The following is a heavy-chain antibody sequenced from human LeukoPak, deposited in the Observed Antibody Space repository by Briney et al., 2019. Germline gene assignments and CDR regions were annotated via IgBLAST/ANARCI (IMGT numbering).Heavy chain of an antibody. J-gene: IGHJ3*02. D-gene: IGHD1-26*01. V-gene: IGHV3-7*01. CDR2: IKKDGSEM. Sequence: PGGSLRLYFAASGLIFSISRLIWGGPAPGLGLDWVANIKKDGSEMYYVDSVKGRFTISRDNAKNSLYLQMNSLRADDTAVYHCARQETSSYNGAFDIWGQGTMVTVSS. CDR3: ARQETSSYNGAFDI. CDR1: GLIFSISR.